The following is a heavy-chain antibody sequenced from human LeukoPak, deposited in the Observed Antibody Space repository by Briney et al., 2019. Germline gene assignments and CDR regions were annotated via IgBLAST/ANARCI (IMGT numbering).Heavy chain of an antibody. J-gene: IGHJ4*02. D-gene: IGHD3-9*01. CDR1: GLNVSSNY. CDR2: ISSSSYI. CDR3: ARDGMGRYFDWLSSPNDY. Sequence: GGSLRLSCAASGLNVSSNYMTWVRQAPGKGLEWVSSISSSSYIYYADSVKGRFTISRDNAKNSLYLQMNSLRAEDTAVYYCARDGMGRYFDWLSSPNDYWGQGTLVTVSS. V-gene: IGHV3-69-1*01.